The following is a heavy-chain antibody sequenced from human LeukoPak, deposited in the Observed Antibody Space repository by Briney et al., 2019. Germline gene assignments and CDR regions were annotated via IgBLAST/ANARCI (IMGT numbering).Heavy chain of an antibody. V-gene: IGHV4-59*01. CDR2: IYYSGST. J-gene: IGHJ4*02. CDR3: ARDSDDSSGPFDY. Sequence: SETLSLTCTVSGGSISSYYWSWIRQPPGKGLEWIGYIYYSGSTNYNPSLKSRVTISVDTSKNQFSLKLSSVTAADTAVYYCARDSDDSSGPFDYWGQGTLVTVSS. CDR1: GGSISSYY. D-gene: IGHD3-22*01.